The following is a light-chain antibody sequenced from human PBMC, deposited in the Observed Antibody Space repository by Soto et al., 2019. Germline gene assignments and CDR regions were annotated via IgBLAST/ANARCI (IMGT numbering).Light chain of an antibody. CDR2: SSN. V-gene: IGLV1-44*01. CDR1: SSNIGSNT. Sequence: QSVLTQPPSASVTPGQRVTISCSGSSSNIGSNTVNWYQQLPGTAPKLLIYSSNQRPSGVPDRFSGSKSGTSASLAISGLQSEDEADYYCAAWEDSLNGYVFGPGTKVTVL. J-gene: IGLJ1*01. CDR3: AAWEDSLNGYV.